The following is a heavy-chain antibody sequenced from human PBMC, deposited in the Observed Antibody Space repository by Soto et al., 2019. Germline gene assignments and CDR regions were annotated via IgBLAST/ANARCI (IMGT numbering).Heavy chain of an antibody. D-gene: IGHD1-26*01. CDR2: IYYSRST. CDR3: ARGVVGVAFVY. V-gene: IGHV4-59*01. Sequence: SDTLALTCTVSGGAISSYDWSWIRHPPRKGLEWIGDIYYSRSTNYNPSLNSRVTISVDTTKNQLSLHLNSVTAADTAVYYCARGVVGVAFVYWGQGPLVTVSS. J-gene: IGHJ4*02. CDR1: GGAISSYD.